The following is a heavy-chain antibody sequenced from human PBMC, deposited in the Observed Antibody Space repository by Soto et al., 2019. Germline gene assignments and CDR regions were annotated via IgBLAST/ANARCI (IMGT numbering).Heavy chain of an antibody. CDR2: ISSSSSTI. J-gene: IGHJ5*02. Sequence: EVPLVESGGGLVQPGGSLRLSCAASGFTFSSYSMNWVRQAPGKGLEWVSYISSSSSTIYYADSVKGRFTISRDNAKNSMYLQMNSLRDEDTAVYYCARGEGDYVWGSYRTYNWFDPWGQGTLVTVSS. CDR3: ARGEGDYVWGSYRTYNWFDP. CDR1: GFTFSSYS. V-gene: IGHV3-48*02. D-gene: IGHD3-16*02.